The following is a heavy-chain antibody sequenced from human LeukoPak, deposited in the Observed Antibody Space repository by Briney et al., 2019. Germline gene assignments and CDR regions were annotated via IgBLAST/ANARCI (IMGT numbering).Heavy chain of an antibody. J-gene: IGHJ1*01. CDR1: GFTFSSYW. D-gene: IGHD6-13*01. V-gene: IGHV3-7*01. CDR2: IKQDGSEK. Sequence: GGSLRLSCAASGFTFSSYWMSWVRQAPGKGLEWVANIKQDGSEKYYVDSVKGRFTISRDNAKNSLYLQMNSLRAEDTAVYYCASLAGSSWYGGWYFQHWGQGTLVTVSS. CDR3: ASLAGSSWYGGWYFQH.